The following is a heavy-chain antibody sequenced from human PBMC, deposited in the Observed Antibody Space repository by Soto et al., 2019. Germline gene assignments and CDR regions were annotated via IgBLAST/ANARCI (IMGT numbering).Heavy chain of an antibody. Sequence: EVQLLESGGGLVQPGGSLRLSCAASGFTFSSYGMSWVRQAPRKGLEWVSAISHSGGNTYYADSVKGRFAISRDNSKNTLYLQMNSLRAEDTAVYYCATFIFCSSTSCYGREGGYWGQGTLGTVSS. J-gene: IGHJ4*02. D-gene: IGHD2-2*01. V-gene: IGHV3-23*01. CDR2: ISHSGGNT. CDR1: GFTFSSYG. CDR3: ATFIFCSSTSCYGREGGY.